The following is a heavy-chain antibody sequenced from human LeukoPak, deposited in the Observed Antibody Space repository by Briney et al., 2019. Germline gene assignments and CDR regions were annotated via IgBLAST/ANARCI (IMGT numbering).Heavy chain of an antibody. CDR2: INHSGST. Sequence: SETLSLTCAVYGGSCSGYYWSWIRQPPGKGLEWIGEINHSGSTNDNPSLKSRVTISVDTSKNQFSLQLSSVTAADTAVYYCARLGYCTNGVCYGYYYGMDVWGQGTTVTVSS. V-gene: IGHV4-34*01. J-gene: IGHJ6*02. CDR1: GGSCSGYY. CDR3: ARLGYCTNGVCYGYYYGMDV. D-gene: IGHD2-8*01.